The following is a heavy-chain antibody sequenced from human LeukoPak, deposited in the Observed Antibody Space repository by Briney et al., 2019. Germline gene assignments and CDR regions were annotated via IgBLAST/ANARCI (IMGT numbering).Heavy chain of an antibody. CDR1: GFTFSSFG. D-gene: IGHD5-18*01. Sequence: GRSLRLSCAASGFTFSSFGMHWVRQDPGKGLEWVAVISYDGSNKYYADSVKGRFTISRDNSKNTLYLQMNSLRAEDTAVYYCARSLNIRGYSYGLDYWGQGTLVTVSS. CDR3: ARSLNIRGYSYGLDY. CDR2: ISYDGSNK. J-gene: IGHJ4*02. V-gene: IGHV3-30*03.